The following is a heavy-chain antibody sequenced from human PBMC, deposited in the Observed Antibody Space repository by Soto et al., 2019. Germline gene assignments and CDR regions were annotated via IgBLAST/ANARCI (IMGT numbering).Heavy chain of an antibody. CDR3: ARVLHRPPTN. V-gene: IGHV3-53*01. Sequence: GGSLRLSCAASGFTVSSNHMTLVRQAPGKGLEWVSVIYRGGTAYYADSVKGRFTISRDNSKNTLYLQMNSLRAEDTAVYYCARVLHRPPTNRGQRTFVTVSS. D-gene: IGHD6-6*01. J-gene: IGHJ4*02. CDR1: GFTVSSNH. CDR2: IYRGGTA.